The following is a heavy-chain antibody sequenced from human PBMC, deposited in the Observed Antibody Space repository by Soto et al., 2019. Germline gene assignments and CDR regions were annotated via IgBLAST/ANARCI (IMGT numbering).Heavy chain of an antibody. D-gene: IGHD3-3*01. J-gene: IGHJ4*02. Sequence: QVQLVESGGGVVQPGRSLRLSCAASGFTFSSYAMHWVRQAPGKGLEWVAVISYDGSNKYYADSVKGRFTISRDNSKNTLYLQMNSLRAEDTAVYYCAREKATILGVVMPLDYWGQGTLVTVSS. CDR2: ISYDGSNK. CDR3: AREKATILGVVMPLDY. V-gene: IGHV3-30-3*01. CDR1: GFTFSSYA.